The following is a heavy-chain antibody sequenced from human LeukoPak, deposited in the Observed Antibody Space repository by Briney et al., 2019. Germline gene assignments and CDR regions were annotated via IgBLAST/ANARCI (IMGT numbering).Heavy chain of an antibody. CDR3: AKLNLGEMAYFDS. D-gene: IGHD3-16*01. CDR1: GFTFNGSA. V-gene: IGHV3-23*01. J-gene: IGHJ4*02. CDR2: ISVGGGDT. Sequence: PGGSLKLSCAASGFTFNGSAMHWVRQAPGKGLEWVSSISVGGGDTFASDSVKGRFTITRENSKNTLYLQMTGLRVEDTAVYFCAKLNLGEMAYFDSWGQGTLVTVSS.